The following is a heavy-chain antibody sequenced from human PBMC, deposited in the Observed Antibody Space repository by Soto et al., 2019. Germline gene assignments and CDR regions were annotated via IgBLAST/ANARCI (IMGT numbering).Heavy chain of an antibody. CDR2: SIPNFGTA. CDR1: GGTFSSSA. CDR3: ASLDSIADNWFDP. D-gene: IGHD6-6*01. Sequence: PAKVSCKASGGTFSSSAISWVRQPPGQGLEWMGGSIPNFGTANYSQKFQGRCTITADESTSTAYMELSSLRSEDTAVDSYASLDSIADNWFDPWGQGTLITVS. J-gene: IGHJ5*02. V-gene: IGHV1-69*13.